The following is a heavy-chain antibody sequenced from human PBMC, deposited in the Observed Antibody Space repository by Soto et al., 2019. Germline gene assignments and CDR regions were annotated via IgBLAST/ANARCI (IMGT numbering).Heavy chain of an antibody. Sequence: QVQLVQSGAEVKKPGASVKVSCKASGYTFTSYAMHWVRQAPGQRLEWMGWINAGNGNTKYSQKFQSRVTITRDTSANTAYMELSSLRSEDTAVYYCASPIRVSTSYVAFYIWGEGTMVTVSS. V-gene: IGHV1-3*01. D-gene: IGHD1-26*01. CDR2: INAGNGNT. J-gene: IGHJ3*02. CDR1: GYTFTSYA. CDR3: ASPIRVSTSYVAFYI.